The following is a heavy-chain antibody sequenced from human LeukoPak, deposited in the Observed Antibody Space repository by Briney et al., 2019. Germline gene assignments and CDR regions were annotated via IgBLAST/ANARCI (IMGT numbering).Heavy chain of an antibody. CDR2: ISYDGSNK. V-gene: IGHV3-30*18. Sequence: GGSLRLSCAASGFTLSSYGMHWVRQAPGTLLARVAVISYDGSNKYYADSVKGRFTISRDNSKNTLYLQMNSLRAEDTAVYYCAKDRESYYFDYWGQGTLVTVSS. CDR1: GFTLSSYG. CDR3: AKDRESYYFDY. D-gene: IGHD3-10*01. J-gene: IGHJ4*02.